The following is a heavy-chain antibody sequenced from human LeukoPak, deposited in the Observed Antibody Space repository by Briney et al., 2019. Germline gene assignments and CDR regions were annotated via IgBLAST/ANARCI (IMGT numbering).Heavy chain of an antibody. CDR3: ARGYCSSSSCYMDV. D-gene: IGHD2-2*01. CDR1: GHTSTTYA. J-gene: IGHJ6*02. CDR2: MHAGNGNI. V-gene: IGHV1-3*01. Sequence: ASVKVSCKASGHTSTTYAIHWVRQAPGQGLEWMGWMHAGNGNIKYSQKFQGRVTITGDTSASTAYMELSSLRSEDTAVYYCARGYCSSSSCYMDVWGQGTTVTISS.